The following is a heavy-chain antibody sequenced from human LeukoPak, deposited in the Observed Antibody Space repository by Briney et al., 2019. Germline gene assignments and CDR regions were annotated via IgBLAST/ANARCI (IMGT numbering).Heavy chain of an antibody. J-gene: IGHJ6*02. CDR2: INHSGST. D-gene: IGHD1-20*01. CDR1: GGSSSGYY. V-gene: IGHV4-34*01. Sequence: PSETLSLTCAVYGGSSSGYYWSWIRQPPGKGLEWIGEINHSGSTNYNPSLKSRVTISVDTSKNQFSLKLSSVTAADTAVYYCARDRYNWNRPYYYGMDVWGQGTTVTVSS. CDR3: ARDRYNWNRPYYYGMDV.